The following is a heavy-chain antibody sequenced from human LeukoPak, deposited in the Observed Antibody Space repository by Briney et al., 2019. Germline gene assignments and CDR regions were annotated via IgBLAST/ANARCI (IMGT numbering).Heavy chain of an antibody. V-gene: IGHV3-7*01. Sequence: GGSLRLSCAASGFTFSTYWMSWVRQAPGKGLEWVANIKQDGSEKYYVDSVKGRFTISRDNAKNSLYLQMNSLRAEDTAVYYCASSYGSGSYNYMDVWGKGTTVTVSS. CDR1: GFTFSTYW. D-gene: IGHD3-10*01. CDR2: IKQDGSEK. CDR3: ASSYGSGSYNYMDV. J-gene: IGHJ6*03.